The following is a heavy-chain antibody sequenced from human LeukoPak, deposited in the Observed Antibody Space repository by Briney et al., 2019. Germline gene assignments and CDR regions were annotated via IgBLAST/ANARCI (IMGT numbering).Heavy chain of an antibody. CDR3: ARPTVDGHWKNGVFDY. CDR2: ISYDGSNK. V-gene: IGHV3-30-3*01. CDR1: EFTLGTFA. D-gene: IGHD1/OR15-1a*01. Sequence: GGPLGLSCAASEFTLGTFAIQWVRKAPGKVLEWVQAISYDGSNKYYADSVKGRFTISRDNSKNTLYLQMNSLRAEDTAVYYCARPTVDGHWKNGVFDYWGQRTLVTVSS. J-gene: IGHJ4*02.